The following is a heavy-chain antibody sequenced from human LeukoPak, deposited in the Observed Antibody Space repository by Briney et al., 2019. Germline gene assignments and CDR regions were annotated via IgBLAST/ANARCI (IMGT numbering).Heavy chain of an antibody. CDR2: IDWDDDK. J-gene: IGHJ5*02. CDR1: GFSLSTSGMC. D-gene: IGHD3-16*01. CDR3: ARIRLMGGTVRFDP. V-gene: IGHV2-70*11. Sequence: SGPTLVNPTQTLTLTCTFSGFSLSTSGMCVSCIRQPPGKALEWLARIDWDDDKYYSTSLKTRLTISKDTSKNQVVLTMTNMDPVDTATYYCARIRLMGGTVRFDPWGQGTLVTVSS.